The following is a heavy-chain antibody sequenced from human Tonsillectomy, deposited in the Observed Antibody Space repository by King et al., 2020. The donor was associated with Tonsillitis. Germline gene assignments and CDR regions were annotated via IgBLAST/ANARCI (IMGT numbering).Heavy chain of an antibody. D-gene: IGHD4-23*01. CDR3: ARQLPTLPGHLFSSGMDV. J-gene: IGHJ6*02. CDR2: ISFDGKTE. V-gene: IGHV3-30*04. Sequence: QLVQSGGGVVQPGRSLRLSCAASGFIFTNYDMHWVRQAPGKGLEWVAVISFDGKTEYDADSVKGRFTISRDNSERRLFLQMDSLTADDTAIYYCARQLPTLPGHLFSSGMDVWGQGSTVIVS. CDR1: GFIFTNYD.